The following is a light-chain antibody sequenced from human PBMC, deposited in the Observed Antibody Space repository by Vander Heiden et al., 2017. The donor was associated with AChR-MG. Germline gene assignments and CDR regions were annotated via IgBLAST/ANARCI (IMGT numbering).Light chain of an antibody. CDR1: QRVINY. J-gene: IGKJ2*01. CDR3: QQSFTTPRYP. CDR2: AAS. Sequence: DIQATQSPSSLSASVGDNVTISCRTSQRVINYLNWYVQKPGKAPELLIYAASILQSGVPSRFSGSGSGTDFTLTISGLQSEDFATYYCQQSFTTPRYPFGLGTKLEI. V-gene: IGKV1-39*01.